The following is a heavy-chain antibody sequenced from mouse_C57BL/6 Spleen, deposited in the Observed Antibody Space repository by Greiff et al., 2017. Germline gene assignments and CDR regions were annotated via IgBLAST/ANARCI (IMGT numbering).Heavy chain of an antibody. CDR3: ASWNMGARDYKV. Sequence: EVKLQESVPELVRPGASVKLSCTASGFNIKNTYMHWVKQRPEQGLEWIGWIDPANGSTKYAPKFQGKAPITADNSSNTAYLQLSSLTSEDTAIYYCASWNMGARDYKVWRTGTTVTVSS. V-gene: IGHV14-3*01. D-gene: IGHD2-13*01. CDR1: GFNIKNTY. J-gene: IGHJ1*03. CDR2: IDPANGST.